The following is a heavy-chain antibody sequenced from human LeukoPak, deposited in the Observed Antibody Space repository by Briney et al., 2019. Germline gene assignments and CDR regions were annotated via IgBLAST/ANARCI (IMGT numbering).Heavy chain of an antibody. V-gene: IGHV3-7*01. Sequence: PGGSLRLSCAASGFTLSNYWMSWVRQAPGKGLEWVANIKQDGSEKYYVDSVKGRFAISRDNAKNSLYLQMNSLGAEDTAVYYCARYGNGAWLAHYSFDMWGQGTMVTVSS. CDR3: ARYGNGAWLAHYSFDM. CDR1: GFTLSNYW. J-gene: IGHJ3*02. D-gene: IGHD6-19*01. CDR2: IKQDGSEK.